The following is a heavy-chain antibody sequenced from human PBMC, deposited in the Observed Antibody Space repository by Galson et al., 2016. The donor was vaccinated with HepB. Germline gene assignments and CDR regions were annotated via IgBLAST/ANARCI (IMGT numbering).Heavy chain of an antibody. CDR3: AKDVGSGSHYNVRNPHYWYGMDV. CDR1: GFDFEDFA. D-gene: IGHD3-10*01. J-gene: IGHJ6*02. V-gene: IGHV3-43*02. CDR2: ISGDGDTT. Sequence: SLRLSCAASGFDFEDFAMHWVRQAPGKGLEWVSLISGDGDTTFDADSVKGRFTISRDNSKKSLSLQMTGLTDEDTAVYYCAKDVGSGSHYNVRNPHYWYGMDVWGQGTAVTVAS.